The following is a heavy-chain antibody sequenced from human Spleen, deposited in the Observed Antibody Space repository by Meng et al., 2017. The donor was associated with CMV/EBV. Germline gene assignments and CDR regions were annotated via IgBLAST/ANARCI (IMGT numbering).Heavy chain of an antibody. J-gene: IGHJ4*02. CDR3: AVDPAYNFGPSYLHF. CDR1: GFTFTTSG. V-gene: IGHV1-58*01. CDR2: IVVASGNK. D-gene: IGHD1-1*01. Sequence: SVQVSCKASGFTFTTSGVHWVRQARGQRPEWLGWIVVASGNKKYAQKFQDRVVITTDTSASTAYMELKSPRSEDTAIYYCAVDPAYNFGPSYLHFWGQGALVTVSS.